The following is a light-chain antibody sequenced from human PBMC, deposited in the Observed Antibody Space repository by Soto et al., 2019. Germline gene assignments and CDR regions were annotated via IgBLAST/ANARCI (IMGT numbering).Light chain of an antibody. CDR2: GAS. CDR1: QSVSSN. CDR3: QQYNKSPPYT. Sequence: EIVMTQSPANLSVSPGERATLSCRASQSVSSNLAWYQQKPGQGPRLLIYGASTRATSIPARFSGSGSGTEFTLTINRLQSEDFAVYYCQQYNKSPPYTFGQGTKLEIK. V-gene: IGKV3-15*01. J-gene: IGKJ2*01.